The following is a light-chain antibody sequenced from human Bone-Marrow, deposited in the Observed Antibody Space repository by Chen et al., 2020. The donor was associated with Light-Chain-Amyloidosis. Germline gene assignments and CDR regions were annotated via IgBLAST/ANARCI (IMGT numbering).Light chain of an antibody. CDR2: EDD. CDR3: QSYQGSSQGV. Sequence: NFMLTQPHSVSESPGKMVIISCTRSSGSNATNYVQWYQQRPGSSPTTVIYEDDQRPSGVPDRFSGSIDRSSNSASLTISGLKTEDEADYYCQSYQGSSQGVFGGGTKLTVL. CDR1: SGSNATNY. V-gene: IGLV6-57*01. J-gene: IGLJ3*02.